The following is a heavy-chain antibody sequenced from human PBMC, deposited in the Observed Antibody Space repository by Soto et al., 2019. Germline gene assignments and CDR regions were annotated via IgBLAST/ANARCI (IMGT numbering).Heavy chain of an antibody. CDR3: ARATGGDGTRPYYYYYYYMDV. J-gene: IGHJ6*03. CDR2: IYYSGST. V-gene: IGHV4-31*03. Sequence: QVQLQESGPGLVKPSQTLSLTCTVSGGSISSGGYYWSWIRQHPGKGLEWIGYIYYSGSTYYNPSLKSRVTISVDTSKNQFSLKLSSVTAADTAVYYCARATGGDGTRPYYYYYYYMDVWGKGTTVTVSS. CDR1: GGSISSGGYY. D-gene: IGHD1-1*01.